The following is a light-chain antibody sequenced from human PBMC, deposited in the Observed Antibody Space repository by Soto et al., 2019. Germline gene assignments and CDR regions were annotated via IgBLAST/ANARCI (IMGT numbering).Light chain of an antibody. Sequence: DVVMTQSPLSLPVTLGQPASISCRSSQSLVYSDGDTYLYWFQQRPGQAPRRLIYDVTNRDSGVLERFRGSGSGTDLTLIRSRVEAEDVGAFYSMQGTYLPPVTFVQGKRLKIK. V-gene: IGKV2-30*01. CDR2: DVT. J-gene: IGKJ5*01. CDR3: MQGTYLPPVT. CDR1: QSLVYSDGDTY.